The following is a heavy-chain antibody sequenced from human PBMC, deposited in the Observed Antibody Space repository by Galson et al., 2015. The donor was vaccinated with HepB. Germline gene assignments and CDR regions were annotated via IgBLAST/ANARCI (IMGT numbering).Heavy chain of an antibody. CDR2: IIPIFGTA. V-gene: IGHV1-69*13. CDR3: ARAYHSSGYSRDAFDI. J-gene: IGHJ3*02. CDR1: GGTFSSYA. D-gene: IGHD3-22*01. Sequence: SVKVSCKASGGTFSSYAISWVRQAPGQGLEWMGGIIPIFGTANYAQKFQGRVTITADESTSTAYMELSSLRSEDTAVYYCARAYHSSGYSRDAFDIWGQGTMVTVSS.